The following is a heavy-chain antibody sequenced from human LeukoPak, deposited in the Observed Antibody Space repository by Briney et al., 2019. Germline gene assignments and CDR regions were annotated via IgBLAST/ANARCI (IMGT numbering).Heavy chain of an antibody. V-gene: IGHV4-39*01. CDR3: ARGIGYGSNSDY. D-gene: IGHD3-10*01. CDR2: IYYSGST. CDR1: GGSISSSSYY. J-gene: IGHJ4*02. Sequence: SEALSLTCTVSGGSISSSSYYWGWIRQPPGKGLEWIGSIYYSGSTYYNPSLKSRVTISVDTSKNQFSLKLSSVTAADTAVYYCARGIGYGSNSDYWGQGTLVTVSS.